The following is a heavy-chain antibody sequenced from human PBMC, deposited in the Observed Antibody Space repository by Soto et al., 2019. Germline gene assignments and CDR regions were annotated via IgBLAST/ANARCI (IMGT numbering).Heavy chain of an antibody. D-gene: IGHD3-3*01. CDR2: ISYDGSNK. CDR3: AKDQLLDFWSGYLDY. Sequence: GGSLRLSCAASGVTFSSYGMHWVRQAPGKGLEWVAVISYDGSNKYYADSVKGRFTISRDNSKNTLYLQMNSLRAEDTAVYYCAKDQLLDFWSGYLDYWGQGTLVTVSS. V-gene: IGHV3-30*18. CDR1: GVTFSSYG. J-gene: IGHJ4*02.